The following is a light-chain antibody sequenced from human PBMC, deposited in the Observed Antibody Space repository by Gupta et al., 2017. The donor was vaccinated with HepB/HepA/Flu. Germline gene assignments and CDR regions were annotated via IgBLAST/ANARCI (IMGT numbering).Light chain of an antibody. CDR3: NSRDSSGNHLEV. Sequence: SSELTQDPAVSVALGQKVRITCQGDSLRSYYASWYQHKPGQAPVLVIYGKNNRPSGIPDRFSGSSSGNTASLTITWAQAEDEADYYCNSRDSSGNHLEVFGTGTKVTVL. V-gene: IGLV3-19*01. CDR2: GKN. J-gene: IGLJ1*01. CDR1: SLRSYY.